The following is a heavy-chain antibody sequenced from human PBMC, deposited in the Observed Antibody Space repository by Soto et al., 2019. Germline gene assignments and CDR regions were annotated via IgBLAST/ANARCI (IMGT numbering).Heavy chain of an antibody. J-gene: IGHJ4*02. V-gene: IGHV4-39*01. D-gene: IGHD3-22*01. CDR3: ARHVVNWDFDQ. Sequence: SETLSLTCTVSGDSINNNNFCWGWIRQPPGKGLEWIGTVQCSGSTYYNPSLKSRVTMSTDPSKNQFSLKMTSVTAPDTAVYYCARHVVNWDFDQWGQGTLVTVSS. CDR2: VQCSGST. CDR1: GDSINNNNFC.